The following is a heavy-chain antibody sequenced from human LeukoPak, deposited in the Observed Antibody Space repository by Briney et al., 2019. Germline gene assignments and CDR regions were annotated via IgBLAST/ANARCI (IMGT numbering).Heavy chain of an antibody. CDR1: GFSLSTSGVG. V-gene: IGHV2-5*02. CDR2: IYWDDDK. J-gene: IGHJ4*02. Sequence: SGPTLVNPTQTLTLTCTFSGFSLSTSGVGVGWIRQPPGKALEWLALIYWDDDKRYSPSLKSRLTITKDTSKNQVVLTMTNMDPVDTATYYCAHRLPDGYNYLGVLDYWGQGTLVTVSS. D-gene: IGHD5-24*01. CDR3: AHRLPDGYNYLGVLDY.